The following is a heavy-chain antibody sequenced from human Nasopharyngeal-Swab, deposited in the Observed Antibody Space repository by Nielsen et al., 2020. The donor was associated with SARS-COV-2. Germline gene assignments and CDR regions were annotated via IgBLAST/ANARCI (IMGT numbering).Heavy chain of an antibody. Sequence: GESLKISCTASGFTFGGYAMSWVRQAPGKGLEWVGFIRSKAYGGTTEYAASVKGRFTISRDDSKSIAYLQMNSLKTEDTAVYYCTREVNRKYYFDYWGQGTLVTVSS. J-gene: IGHJ4*02. V-gene: IGHV3-49*04. CDR2: IRSKAYGGTT. CDR1: GFTFGGYA. CDR3: TREVNRKYYFDY. D-gene: IGHD1-14*01.